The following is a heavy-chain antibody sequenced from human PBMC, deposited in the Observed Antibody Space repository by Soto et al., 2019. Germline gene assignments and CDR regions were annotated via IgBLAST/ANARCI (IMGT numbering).Heavy chain of an antibody. Sequence: GSLRLSCAASGFTFSSYSMNWVRQAPGKGLEWVSYISSSSSTIYYADSVKGRFTISRDNAKNSLYLQMNSLRDEDTAVYYCARAELSRAAYYYYYGIDVWGQGTTVTVSS. CDR1: GFTFSSYS. CDR2: ISSSSSTI. J-gene: IGHJ6*02. CDR3: ARAELSRAAYYYYYGIDV. V-gene: IGHV3-48*02. D-gene: IGHD6-13*01.